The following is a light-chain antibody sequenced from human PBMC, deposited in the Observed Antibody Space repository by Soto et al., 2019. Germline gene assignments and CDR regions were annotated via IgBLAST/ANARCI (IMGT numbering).Light chain of an antibody. Sequence: QSALTQPASVSGSPGQSVTISCTGTSSDVGGFDFVSWYQKHPGKAPKLVIYEVSLRPSGVSDRFSGSKSANTASLTISGLQAEDDSDYYYSSYTNSGNLVFGGGTKLTVL. J-gene: IGLJ2*01. CDR3: SSYTNSGNLV. CDR2: EVS. CDR1: SSDVGGFDF. V-gene: IGLV2-14*01.